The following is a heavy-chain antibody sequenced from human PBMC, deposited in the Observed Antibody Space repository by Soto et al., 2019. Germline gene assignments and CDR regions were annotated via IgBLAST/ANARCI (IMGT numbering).Heavy chain of an antibody. CDR2: VSGCNGIT. J-gene: IGHJ5*02. D-gene: IGHD2-2*01. V-gene: IGHV1-18*04. CDR3: ARDSSTSSIFLDP. CDR1: GYSLGSHG. Sequence: GASVKVSCKSSGYSLGSHGFSWVRQAPGQGLEWMAWVSGCNGITDIAQKFQDRVTLTIEATTSTAYMELRSLSSDDTAVYFCARDSSTSSIFLDPCGQGTRVTVYS.